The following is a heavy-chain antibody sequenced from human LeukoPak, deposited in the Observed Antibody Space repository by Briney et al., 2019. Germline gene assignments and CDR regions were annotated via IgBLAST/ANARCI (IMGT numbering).Heavy chain of an antibody. D-gene: IGHD1-26*01. J-gene: IGHJ4*02. CDR3: ARDTVGAYDY. CDR1: GFTFSSYW. Sequence: PGGSLRLSCAASGFTFSSYWIHWVRQAPGKGLVWVSRINTDGSSRNYADSVEGRFTISRDNAKNTLHLQMNSLRAEDTAVYYCARDTVGAYDYWGQGTLVIVFS. CDR2: INTDGSSR. V-gene: IGHV3-74*01.